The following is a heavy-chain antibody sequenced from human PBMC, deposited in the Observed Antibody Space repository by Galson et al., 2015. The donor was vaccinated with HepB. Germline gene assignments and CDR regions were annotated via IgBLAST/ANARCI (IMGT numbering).Heavy chain of an antibody. J-gene: IGHJ6*03. CDR1: GYTFTSYG. Sequence: SVKVSCKASGYTFTSYGISWVRQAPGQGLEWMGWISAYNGNTNYAQKLQGRVTMTTDTSTSTAHMELRSLRSDDTAVYYCARVFYDSQHYYYYMDVWGKGTTVTVSS. CDR3: ARVFYDSQHYYYYMDV. D-gene: IGHD3-3*01. CDR2: ISAYNGNT. V-gene: IGHV1-18*01.